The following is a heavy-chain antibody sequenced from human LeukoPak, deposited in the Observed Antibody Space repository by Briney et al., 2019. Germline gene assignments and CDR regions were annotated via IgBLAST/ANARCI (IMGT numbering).Heavy chain of an antibody. V-gene: IGHV4-39*01. J-gene: IGHJ2*01. Sequence: SETLSLTCTVSGGSISSSSYYWGWIRQPPGKGLEWIGSVFYSGSAYYSPSFKSRLGIPLDTSKNQFSLQLSSVTVADTAVYYCARIGHGANSHLKWYFDVWGSGTLVTVSS. CDR1: GGSISSSSYY. CDR3: ARIGHGANSHLKWYFDV. D-gene: IGHD4-23*01. CDR2: VFYSGSA.